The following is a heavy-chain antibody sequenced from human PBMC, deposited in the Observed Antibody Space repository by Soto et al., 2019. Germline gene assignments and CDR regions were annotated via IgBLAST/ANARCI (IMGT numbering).Heavy chain of an antibody. V-gene: IGHV5-10-1*01. CDR2: IDPSDSYT. CDR3: ARHSRGARYYYGMDV. D-gene: IGHD2-21*01. Sequence: GESLKISCKGSGYSFTSYWISWVRQMPGKGLEWMGRIDPSDSYTNYGPSFQGHVTISADKSISTAYLQWSSLKASDTAMYYCARHSRGARYYYGMDVWGEGTTVTVGS. CDR1: GYSFTSYW. J-gene: IGHJ6*04.